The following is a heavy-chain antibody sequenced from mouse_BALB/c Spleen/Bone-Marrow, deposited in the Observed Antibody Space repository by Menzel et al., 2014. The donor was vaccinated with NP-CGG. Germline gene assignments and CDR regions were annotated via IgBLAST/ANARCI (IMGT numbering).Heavy chain of an antibody. Sequence: QVTLKESGPGILQPSQTLNLTCSFSGFSLTTYGIGVGWIRQPSGKGLEWLAHIWWTDNEYYNTALKSRLTISKDTSNNQVFLKIASVDTADTGTYYCARATMISTDAMDYWGQGTSVTVSS. D-gene: IGHD2-4*01. J-gene: IGHJ4*01. V-gene: IGHV8-11*01. CDR2: IWWTDNE. CDR3: ARATMISTDAMDY. CDR1: GFSLTTYGIG.